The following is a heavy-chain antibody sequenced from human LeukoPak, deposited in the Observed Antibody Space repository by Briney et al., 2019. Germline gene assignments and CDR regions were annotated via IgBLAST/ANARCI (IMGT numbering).Heavy chain of an antibody. CDR2: IKGDGSST. V-gene: IGHV3-74*01. CDR1: GFTFSTYW. J-gene: IGHJ4*02. CDR3: ARSYYDSSGYFIFVY. D-gene: IGHD3-22*01. Sequence: PGGSLRLSCAASGFTFSTYWMHWARHAPGKGLVWVSRIKGDGSSTSYADSVKGRFTISRDNAKNTLYLQMNSLRAEDTAVYYCARSYYDSSGYFIFVYWGQGTLVTVSS.